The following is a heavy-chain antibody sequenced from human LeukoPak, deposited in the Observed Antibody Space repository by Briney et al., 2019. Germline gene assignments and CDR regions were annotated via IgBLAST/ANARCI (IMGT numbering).Heavy chain of an antibody. Sequence: SETLSLTCAVYGGSFSGYYWSWIRQPPGKGLEWIGYIYYSGSTYYNPSLKSRVTISVDTSKNQFSLKLSSVTAADTAVYYCARSYDSSGYYPSRFDYWGQGTLVTVSS. J-gene: IGHJ4*02. CDR1: GGSFSGYY. CDR3: ARSYDSSGYYPSRFDY. V-gene: IGHV4-30-4*08. CDR2: IYYSGST. D-gene: IGHD3-22*01.